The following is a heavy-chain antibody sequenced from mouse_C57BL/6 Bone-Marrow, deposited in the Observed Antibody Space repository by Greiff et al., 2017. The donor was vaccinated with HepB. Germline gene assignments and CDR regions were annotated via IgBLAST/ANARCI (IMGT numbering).Heavy chain of an antibody. CDR2: IDPYDSYT. V-gene: IGHV1-69*01. CDR3: ARGGNYDAMDY. D-gene: IGHD2-1*01. J-gene: IGHJ4*01. CDR1: GYTFTSYW. Sequence: VQLQQPGAELVMPGASVKLSCKASGYTFTSYWMHWVKQRPGQGLEWIGEIDPYDSYTNYNQKFKGKSTLTVDKSSSPAYMQLSSLTSEDSAVYYCARGGNYDAMDYWGQGTSVTVSS.